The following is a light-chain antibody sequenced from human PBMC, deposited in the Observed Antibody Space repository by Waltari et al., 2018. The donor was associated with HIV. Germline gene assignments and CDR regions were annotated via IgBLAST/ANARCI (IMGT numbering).Light chain of an antibody. CDR2: RNN. V-gene: IGLV1-47*01. CDR1: SSNIGSNY. Sequence: QSVLTQPPSASGTPGQRVTISCSGSSSNIGSNYVYWYQQLPGTAPKLLIYRNNQRPSGVPDRFSGSKSGTSAPLAISGLRSEDEGDYYCATWDGSLGAFFVFGVGTKVTVL. J-gene: IGLJ1*01. CDR3: ATWDGSLGAFFV.